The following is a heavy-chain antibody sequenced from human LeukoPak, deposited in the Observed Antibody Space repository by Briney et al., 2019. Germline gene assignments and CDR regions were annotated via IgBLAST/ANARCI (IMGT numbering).Heavy chain of an antibody. CDR3: ARVADCSSTNCIIGGDFDY. D-gene: IGHD2-2*01. CDR2: IYYSGST. Sequence: PSETLSLTCTVSGGSISSSNYYWGWIRQPPGKGLEWIGSIYYSGSTYYNPSLKSRVTISVVTSKNQFSLKLSSVTAADTAVYYCARVADCSSTNCIIGGDFDYWGQGTLVTVSS. V-gene: IGHV4-39*01. J-gene: IGHJ4*02. CDR1: GGSISSSNYY.